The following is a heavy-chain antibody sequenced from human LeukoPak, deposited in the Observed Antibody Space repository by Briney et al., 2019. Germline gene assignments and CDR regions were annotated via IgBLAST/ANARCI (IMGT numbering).Heavy chain of an antibody. D-gene: IGHD2-2*01. V-gene: IGHV1-69*01. CDR3: ARACSSTSCYEGIFGY. Sequence: SVKVSCKASGGTFSSYAISWVRQAPGQGLEWMGGIIPIFGTANYAQKFQGRVTITADESTSTAYMELSSLRSEDTAVYYCARACSSTSCYEGIFGYWGQGTLVTVSS. CDR2: IIPIFGTA. J-gene: IGHJ4*02. CDR1: GGTFSSYA.